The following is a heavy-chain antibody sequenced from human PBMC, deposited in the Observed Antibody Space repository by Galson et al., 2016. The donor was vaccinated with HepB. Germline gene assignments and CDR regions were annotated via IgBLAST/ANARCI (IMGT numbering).Heavy chain of an antibody. J-gene: IGHJ5*01. CDR1: GLDFRRYW. V-gene: IGHV3-33*06. Sequence: SLRLSCAVSGLDFRRYWMHWVRQAPGKGLEWVAVIWYDGTSKYYVDSVKGRFTISRDNSKNTLNLQMNSLRAEDTAVYYCAKVATPNRNYENWFDSWGQGTLVTVSS. D-gene: IGHD4-11*01. CDR2: IWYDGTSK. CDR3: AKVATPNRNYENWFDS.